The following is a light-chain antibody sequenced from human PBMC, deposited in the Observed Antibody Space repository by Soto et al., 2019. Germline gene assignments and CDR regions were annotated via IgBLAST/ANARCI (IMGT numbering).Light chain of an antibody. V-gene: IGKV1-12*01. CDR1: QAIGTW. CDR3: QQSSTFPIT. J-gene: IGKJ5*01. Sequence: TQLTQSPAAVAALSCGTINSTSRASQAIGTWLAWYQQKPGKAPNLLIYTASTLQHGVPSRFSGSGSGTDFTLTISGLQPEDFATYYCQQSSTFPITFGQGTRLEIK. CDR2: TAS.